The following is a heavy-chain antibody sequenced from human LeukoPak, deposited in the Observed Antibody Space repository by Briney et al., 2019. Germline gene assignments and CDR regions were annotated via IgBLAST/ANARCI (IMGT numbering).Heavy chain of an antibody. CDR3: ASQTWIQLWSY. V-gene: IGHV4-39*07. CDR1: GGSISSSIYY. Sequence: SETLSLTCIVSGGSISSSIYYWAWVRQPPGKGLEWIGTVFYNGATQYSPSLRSRVTISIDTSTNQFSLKLSSVTAADTAVYYCASQTWIQLWSYWGQGTLVTVSS. D-gene: IGHD5-18*01. J-gene: IGHJ4*02. CDR2: VFYNGAT.